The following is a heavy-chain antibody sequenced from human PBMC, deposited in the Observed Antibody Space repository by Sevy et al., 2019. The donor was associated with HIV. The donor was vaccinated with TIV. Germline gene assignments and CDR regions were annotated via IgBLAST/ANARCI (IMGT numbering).Heavy chain of an antibody. Sequence: GGSLRLSCAASGFTFSSFGMNWVRQAPGKGLEWISYISHSTNTRLYAASVTGRFSISRDNARNSLYLQMNSLRAEDTAVYYCARESYFYDTTTFPENDYLGRGTLVTVSS. CDR1: GFTFSSFG. D-gene: IGHD3-22*01. J-gene: IGHJ4*02. CDR2: ISHSTNTR. CDR3: ARESYFYDTTTFPENDY. V-gene: IGHV3-48*01.